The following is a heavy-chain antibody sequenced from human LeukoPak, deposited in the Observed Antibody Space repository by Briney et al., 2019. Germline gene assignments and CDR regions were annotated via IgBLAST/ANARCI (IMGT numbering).Heavy chain of an antibody. CDR2: INTDGSDI. Sequence: GGSLRLSCAASGFTFISYGMQWDRQAPGKGLVWVSRINTDGSDISYADSVKGRFTISRDNAKNTLYLQMNSLRAEDTAVYYCARELPREVTLDYWGQGTLVTVSS. V-gene: IGHV3-74*01. CDR1: GFTFISYG. J-gene: IGHJ4*01. CDR3: ARELPREVTLDY. D-gene: IGHD2-21*02.